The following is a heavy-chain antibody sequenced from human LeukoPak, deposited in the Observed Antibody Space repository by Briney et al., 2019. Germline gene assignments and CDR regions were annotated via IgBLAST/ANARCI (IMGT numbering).Heavy chain of an antibody. V-gene: IGHV3-21*05. Sequence: GGSLRLSCAASGFTFSSYSMNWVRQAPGKGLEWVSYISSSSYIYYADSVKGRFTISRDNAKNSLYLQMNSLRAEDTAVYYCARIPSRLDSSSWYFDAFDIWGQGTMVTVSS. D-gene: IGHD6-13*01. J-gene: IGHJ3*02. CDR1: GFTFSSYS. CDR2: ISSSSYI. CDR3: ARIPSRLDSSSWYFDAFDI.